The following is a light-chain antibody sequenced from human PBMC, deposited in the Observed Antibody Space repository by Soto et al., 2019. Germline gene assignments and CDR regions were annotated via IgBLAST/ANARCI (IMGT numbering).Light chain of an antibody. J-gene: IGLJ2*01. CDR1: SSDVGGYNY. CDR2: DVS. Sequence: QSALTQPASVSGSPGQSITISCTGTSSDVGGYNYVSWYQQHPGKAPKLMIYDVSNRPSGFSNRFSGSKSGNTASLTISGLQAEDEADFYCSSYTSSSVVFGGGTKVTVL. CDR3: SSYTSSSVV. V-gene: IGLV2-14*01.